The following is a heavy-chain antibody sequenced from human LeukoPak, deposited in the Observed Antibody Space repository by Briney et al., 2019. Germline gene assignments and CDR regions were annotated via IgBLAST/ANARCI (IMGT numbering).Heavy chain of an antibody. Sequence: GGSLRLSCGVSGFTFSRHWMSWVRQAPGMGLEWVANIKQDGSEKYYVDSVKGRFTISRDNSKNTLYLQMNSLRAEDTAVYYCAKASHCSSTSCPRSDYYYYYMDVWGKGTTVTVSS. V-gene: IGHV3-7*03. J-gene: IGHJ6*03. CDR1: GFTFSRHW. CDR2: IKQDGSEK. D-gene: IGHD2-2*01. CDR3: AKASHCSSTSCPRSDYYYYYMDV.